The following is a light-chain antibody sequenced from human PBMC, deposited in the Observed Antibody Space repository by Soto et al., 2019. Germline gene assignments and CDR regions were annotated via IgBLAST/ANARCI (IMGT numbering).Light chain of an antibody. V-gene: IGKV3-15*01. J-gene: IGKJ1*01. Sequence: EIVMTQSPATLSVSPGERATLSCRASQSVSSKLAWYQQKPGQGPRLLIYGASTRATGIPARFSGSGSGTEFPLTISSLQSEDFAAYYCQHYSTWLWTFGQGTKVEIK. CDR2: GAS. CDR1: QSVSSK. CDR3: QHYSTWLWT.